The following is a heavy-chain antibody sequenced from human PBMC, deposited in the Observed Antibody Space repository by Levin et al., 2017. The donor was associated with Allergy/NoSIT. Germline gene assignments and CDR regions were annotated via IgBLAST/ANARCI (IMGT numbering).Heavy chain of an antibody. CDR3: AKDINWNPALFYWYFDL. V-gene: IGHV3-30*18. D-gene: IGHD1-20*01. CDR2: ISSDESNK. J-gene: IGHJ2*01. Sequence: GESLKISCAASGFTFSSYGMHWVRQAPGKGLEWVAFISSDESNKNYEDSVKGRFTISRDNSKNTLYLQLNSLRAEDTAVYYCAKDINWNPALFYWYFDLWGRGTLVTVSS. CDR1: GFTFSSYG.